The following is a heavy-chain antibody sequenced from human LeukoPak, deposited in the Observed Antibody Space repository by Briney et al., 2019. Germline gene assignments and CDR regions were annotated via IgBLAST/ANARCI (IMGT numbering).Heavy chain of an antibody. CDR3: ARHRQSDADAFDF. V-gene: IGHV1-46*01. Sequence: GASVKVSCRASGYTFTTYYMHWVRQAPGQGLEWMGIINPSGGSATYAQNFQGRVTMTRDTSTSTVYMELSSLRSDDTAVYYCARHRQSDADAFDFWGQGTMVTVSS. CDR1: GYTFTTYY. CDR2: INPSGGSA. J-gene: IGHJ3*01.